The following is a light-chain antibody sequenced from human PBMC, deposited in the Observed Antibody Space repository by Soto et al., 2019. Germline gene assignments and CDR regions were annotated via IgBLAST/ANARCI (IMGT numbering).Light chain of an antibody. J-gene: IGKJ4*01. Sequence: EVVLTQSPATLSLSPGERATLSCRASQSVSSYLAWYQQKPGQAPRLLIYGASSRATGIPDRFSGSGSGTDFTLTISRLEPEDFAVYYCQQYGSSPHTFGGGTKVEIK. CDR1: QSVSSY. CDR2: GAS. V-gene: IGKV3-20*01. CDR3: QQYGSSPHT.